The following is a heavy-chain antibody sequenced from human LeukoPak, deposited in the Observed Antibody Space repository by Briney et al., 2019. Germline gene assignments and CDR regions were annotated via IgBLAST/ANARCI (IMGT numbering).Heavy chain of an antibody. CDR1: GFTFSSYS. Sequence: GGSLSVSCAASGFTFSSYSTYWVRQAPGKGLEWVSSISSSSSYIYYADSVKGRFTISRDNAKNSLYLQMNSLRAEDTAVYYCARVHDYYGSGDYYMDVWGKGTTVTISS. V-gene: IGHV3-21*01. J-gene: IGHJ6*03. CDR2: ISSSSSYI. CDR3: ARVHDYYGSGDYYMDV. D-gene: IGHD3-10*01.